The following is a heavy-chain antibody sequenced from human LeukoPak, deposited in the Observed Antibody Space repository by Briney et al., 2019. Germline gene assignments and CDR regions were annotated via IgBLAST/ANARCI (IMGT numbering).Heavy chain of an antibody. CDR2: IHYSGST. V-gene: IGHV4-59*11. J-gene: IGHJ5*02. Sequence: SETLSLTCTVSGGSISSHYWSWIRQPPGKGLEWIGYIHYSGSTNYNPSLKSRVTISVDTSKNQFSLKLSSVTAADTAVYYCAREYTYSSGWFWFDPWGQGTLVTVSS. D-gene: IGHD6-19*01. CDR1: GGSISSHY. CDR3: AREYTYSSGWFWFDP.